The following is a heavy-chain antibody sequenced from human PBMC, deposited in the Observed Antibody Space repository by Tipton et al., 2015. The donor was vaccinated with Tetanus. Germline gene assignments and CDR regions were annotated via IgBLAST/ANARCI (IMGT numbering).Heavy chain of an antibody. CDR3: ARGGGRGWYATQYFDY. CDR2: INHSGST. Sequence: TLSLTCAVYGGSFSVYYCSWIRQPPGNGLEWIGEINHSGSTNYNPSLKSRVTISVDTAKNQFSLKLSSVTAADTAVYYCARGGGRGWYATQYFDYWGQGTLVTVSS. CDR1: GGSFSVYY. V-gene: IGHV4-34*01. D-gene: IGHD6-19*01. J-gene: IGHJ4*02.